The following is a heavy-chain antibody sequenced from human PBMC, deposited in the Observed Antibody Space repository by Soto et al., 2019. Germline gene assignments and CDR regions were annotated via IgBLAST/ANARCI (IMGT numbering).Heavy chain of an antibody. V-gene: IGHV4-31*03. CDR3: ARDRRLQALDGMDV. J-gene: IGHJ6*02. D-gene: IGHD4-4*01. CDR1: GGSISSGGYY. CDR2: IYYSGST. Sequence: QVQLQESGPGLVKPSQTLSLTCTVSGGSISSGGYYWSWIRQHPGKGLEWIGYIYYSGSTYYNPSLKSRVTISVDTSKNQFSLKLSSVTAADTAVYYCARDRRLQALDGMDVWGQGTTVTVSS.